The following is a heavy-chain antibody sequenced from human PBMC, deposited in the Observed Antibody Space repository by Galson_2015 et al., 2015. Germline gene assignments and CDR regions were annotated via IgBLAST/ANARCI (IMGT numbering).Heavy chain of an antibody. CDR1: GYTFTSYA. V-gene: IGHV7-4-1*02. Sequence: SVKVSCKASGYTFTSYAMNWVRQAPGQGLEWMGWINTNTGNPTYAQGFTGRFVFSLDTSVSTAYLQISSLKAEDTAAYYCAREDYGGNLYFDYWGQGTLVTVSS. CDR2: INTNTGNP. J-gene: IGHJ4*02. D-gene: IGHD4-23*01. CDR3: AREDYGGNLYFDY.